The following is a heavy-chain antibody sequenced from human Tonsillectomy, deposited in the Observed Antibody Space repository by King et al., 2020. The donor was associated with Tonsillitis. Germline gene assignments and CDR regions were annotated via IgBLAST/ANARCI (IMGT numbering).Heavy chain of an antibody. V-gene: IGHV3-30*01. D-gene: IGHD3-22*01. J-gene: IGHJ4*02. CDR1: GITFSTYS. CDR2: ISYDGSKK. CDR3: ARGNFYDNSHLDS. Sequence: VQLVESGGGVVQPGTSLRLSCTASGITFSTYSIHWVRQAPGKGLEWVAYISYDGSKKNYADSMKDRFTISRDNSRDTLYLQINSLGAEDTAVYYCARGNFYDNSHLDSWGQGTLVTVSS.